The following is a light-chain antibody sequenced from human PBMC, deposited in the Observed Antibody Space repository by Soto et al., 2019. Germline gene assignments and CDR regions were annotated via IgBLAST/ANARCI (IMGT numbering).Light chain of an antibody. Sequence: EIVLTQSPGTLSLSPGETATLSCRASQSLSSNNLAWYHQKPGQTPRLLIYGASSRATGIPDRFSGSVSGTDFTLTISRLEPEDFAVYYCQQYDNSITFGQGTRLEI. J-gene: IGKJ5*01. CDR2: GAS. CDR3: QQYDNSIT. V-gene: IGKV3-20*01. CDR1: QSLSSNN.